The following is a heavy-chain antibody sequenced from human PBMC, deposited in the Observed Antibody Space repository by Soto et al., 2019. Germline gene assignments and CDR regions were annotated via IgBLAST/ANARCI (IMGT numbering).Heavy chain of an antibody. D-gene: IGHD3-3*01. CDR3: ARELNDFWSGYYHDAFDI. Sequence: SETLSLTCAVYGGSFSGYYWSWIRQPPGKGLEWIGEINHSGSTNYNPSLKSRVTISVDTSKNQFSLKLSSVTAADTAVYYCARELNDFWSGYYHDAFDIWCQGTMVTVSS. V-gene: IGHV4-34*01. CDR1: GGSFSGYY. J-gene: IGHJ3*02. CDR2: INHSGST.